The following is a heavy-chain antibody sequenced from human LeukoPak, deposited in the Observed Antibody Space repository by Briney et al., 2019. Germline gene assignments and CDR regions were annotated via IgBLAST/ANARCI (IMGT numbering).Heavy chain of an antibody. J-gene: IGHJ3*02. D-gene: IGHD3-10*01. Sequence: PSETLSLTCTVSGGSISSSSYYWGWIRQPPGKGLEWIGSIYYSGSTYYNPSLKSRVTISVDTSKNQFSLKLSSVTAADTAVYYCARAMVRGPIRHAFDIWGQGTMVTVSS. CDR2: IYYSGST. CDR1: GGSISSSSYY. V-gene: IGHV4-39*07. CDR3: ARAMVRGPIRHAFDI.